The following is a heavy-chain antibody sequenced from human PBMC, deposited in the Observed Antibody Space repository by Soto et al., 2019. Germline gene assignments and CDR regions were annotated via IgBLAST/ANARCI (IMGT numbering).Heavy chain of an antibody. V-gene: IGHV1-2*02. CDR3: SKGDSSWVSWFAP. D-gene: IGHD6-19*01. Sequence: QAQLVQSGAEVKKPGASVKVSCQASGYTFTDQYLHWVRKAPGEGLEWMGWINPTTGATRYAQKFQGRVTMTRDTSMSTAYLEVRSLRPDDTAVYYCSKGDSSWVSWFAPWGQGTLVTVSS. CDR1: GYTFTDQY. CDR2: INPTTGAT. J-gene: IGHJ5*02.